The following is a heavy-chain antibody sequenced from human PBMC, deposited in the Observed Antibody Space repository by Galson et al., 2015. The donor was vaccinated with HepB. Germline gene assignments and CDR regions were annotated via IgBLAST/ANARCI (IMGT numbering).Heavy chain of an antibody. D-gene: IGHD2-15*01. J-gene: IGHJ3*02. CDR2: ISSSSSTI. Sequence: SLRLSCAASGFTFSSYSMNWVRQAPGKGLEWVSYISSSSSTIYYADSVKGRFTISRDNAKNSLYLQMNSLRAEDTAVYYCASGHRGVVAPHPNAFDIWGQGTMVTVSS. CDR1: GFTFSSYS. V-gene: IGHV3-48*04. CDR3: ASGHRGVVAPHPNAFDI.